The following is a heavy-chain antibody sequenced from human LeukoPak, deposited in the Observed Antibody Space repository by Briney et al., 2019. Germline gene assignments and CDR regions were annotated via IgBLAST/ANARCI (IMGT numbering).Heavy chain of an antibody. CDR3: ARGDYYLEQWLGLSDY. J-gene: IGHJ4*02. Sequence: GGSLRLSCAASGFTFSSYAMHWVRQAPGKGLEYVSAISSNGGSTNYANSVKGRFTISRDNSKNTLYLQMGSLRAEDMAVYYCARGDYYLEQWLGLSDYWGQGTLVTVSS. CDR2: ISSNGGST. CDR1: GFTFSSYA. V-gene: IGHV3-64*01. D-gene: IGHD6-19*01.